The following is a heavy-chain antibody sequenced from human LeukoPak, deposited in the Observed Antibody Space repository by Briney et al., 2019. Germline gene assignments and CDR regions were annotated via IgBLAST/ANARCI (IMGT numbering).Heavy chain of an antibody. D-gene: IGHD5-12*01. J-gene: IGHJ5*02. CDR1: GGSISSYY. V-gene: IGHV4-59*01. Sequence: SESLSLTSTVSGGSISSYYWSWIRQPPGKGLEWIGYIYYSGSTNYNPSLKSRVTISVDTSKSQFSLKVSSVTAADTAVYYCARGGYSGSDWTTWGQGTLVTVSS. CDR2: IYYSGST. CDR3: ARGGYSGSDWTT.